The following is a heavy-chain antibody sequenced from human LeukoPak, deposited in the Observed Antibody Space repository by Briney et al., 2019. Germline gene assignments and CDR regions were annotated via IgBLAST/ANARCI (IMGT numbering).Heavy chain of an antibody. CDR1: GFTFSTYW. D-gene: IGHD4-11*01. V-gene: IGHV3-7*01. CDR3: ARETVTTGPYYYYGMDV. CDR2: IKEDGSDK. J-gene: IGHJ6*02. Sequence: GGSLRLSCAASGFTFSTYWMGWVRQAPGKGLEWVADIKEDGSDKYSLDSVKGRFTISRDNAKNSLYLQMNSLRAEDTAVYYCARETVTTGPYYYYGMDVWGQGTTVTVSS.